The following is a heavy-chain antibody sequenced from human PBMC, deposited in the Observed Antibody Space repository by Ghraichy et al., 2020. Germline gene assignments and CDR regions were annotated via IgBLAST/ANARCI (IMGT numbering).Heavy chain of an antibody. V-gene: IGHV4-34*01. D-gene: IGHD1-7*01. Sequence: SETLSLICAVYGGSFSGYYWSWIRQPPGKGLEWIGEINHSGSTNYNPSLKSRVTISVDTSKNQFSLKLSSVTAADTAVYYCARGHVFMTGTYYFDYWGQGTLVTVSS. CDR3: ARGHVFMTGTYYFDY. CDR2: INHSGST. J-gene: IGHJ4*02. CDR1: GGSFSGYY.